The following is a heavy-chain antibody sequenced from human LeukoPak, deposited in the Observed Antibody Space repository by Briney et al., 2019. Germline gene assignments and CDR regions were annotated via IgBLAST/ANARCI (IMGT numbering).Heavy chain of an antibody. CDR1: GYTFTNYA. Sequence: GASVKVSCRASGYTFTNYALHWVRQAPGQSLEWMGWTNGATGNTRFSQDFQGRLTITIDTSASTGYVELSSLRSEDTAVYYCARSPGGNARTWLDYWGQGTLVTVSS. V-gene: IGHV1-3*02. CDR2: TNGATGNT. D-gene: IGHD4-23*01. J-gene: IGHJ4*02. CDR3: ARSPGGNARTWLDY.